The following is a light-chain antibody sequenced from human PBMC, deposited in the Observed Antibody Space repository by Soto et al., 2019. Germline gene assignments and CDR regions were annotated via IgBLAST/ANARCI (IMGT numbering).Light chain of an antibody. Sequence: EFVLTQSPGTLSLSPGERATLSCRASQSVSSSYLAWYQQKPGQAPRLLIYVASNRATGIPYRFSGSWSGTDFTLTISRLEREGFAVYYCHQYGTSPYTFGQGTKLESK. J-gene: IGKJ2*01. CDR3: HQYGTSPYT. CDR2: VAS. V-gene: IGKV3-20*01. CDR1: QSVSSSY.